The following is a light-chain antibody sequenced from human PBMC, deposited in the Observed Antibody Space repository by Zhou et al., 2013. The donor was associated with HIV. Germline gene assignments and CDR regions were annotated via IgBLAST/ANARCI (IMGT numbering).Light chain of an antibody. J-gene: IGKJ1*01. CDR2: AAS. V-gene: IGKV1D-8*01. CDR3: QQYYSYPQT. Sequence: VIWMTQSPSSLSAYTGDRVTISCRMSQGISNYLAWYQQKPGKAPELLIYAASTLQSGVPSRFSGSGSGTDFTLTISRLQSEDFATYYCQQYYSYPQTFGQGTKVEIK. CDR1: QGISNY.